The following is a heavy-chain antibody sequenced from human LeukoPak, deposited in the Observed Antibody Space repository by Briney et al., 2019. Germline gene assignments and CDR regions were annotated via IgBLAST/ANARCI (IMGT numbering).Heavy chain of an antibody. CDR1: GYTFTGYY. Sequence: ASVKVSCKASGYTFTGYYMHWVRQAPGQGLEWMGRIIPILGIANYAQKFQGRVTITADKSTSTAYMELSSLRSEDTAVYYCARDYGPSPVDTGPRAVHFDYWGQGTLVTVSS. D-gene: IGHD5-18*01. J-gene: IGHJ4*02. CDR2: IIPILGIA. CDR3: ARDYGPSPVDTGPRAVHFDY. V-gene: IGHV1-69*04.